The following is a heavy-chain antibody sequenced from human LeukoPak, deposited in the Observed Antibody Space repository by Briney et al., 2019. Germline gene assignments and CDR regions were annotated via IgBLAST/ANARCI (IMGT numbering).Heavy chain of an antibody. CDR1: GFTLSYYW. J-gene: IGHJ4*02. Sequence: GGSLRLSCAASGFTLSYYWMTWVRQAPGEGLEWVANIKPDGSEEYYVDSVKGRFIVSRDNAKNSLYLEMNNLRVEDTAVYYCASTSWTGYDYWGQGTLVTVSS. CDR3: ASTSWTGYDY. V-gene: IGHV3-7*01. D-gene: IGHD3/OR15-3a*01. CDR2: IKPDGSEE.